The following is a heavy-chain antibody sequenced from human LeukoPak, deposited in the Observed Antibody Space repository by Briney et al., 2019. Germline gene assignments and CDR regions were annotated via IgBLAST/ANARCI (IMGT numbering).Heavy chain of an antibody. Sequence: GESLKISCKGSGYRFTDYWSGWVRQMPGKGLEWMGIIYPGDSDTRCSPSFQGQVTISADKSINTAHLQWSSLKASDTAMYYCARGAAGTTPDYYYFGLDVWGQGTTVRVSS. V-gene: IGHV5-51*01. CDR1: GYRFTDYW. CDR3: ARGAAGTTPDYYYFGLDV. J-gene: IGHJ6*02. CDR2: IYPGDSDT. D-gene: IGHD1-7*01.